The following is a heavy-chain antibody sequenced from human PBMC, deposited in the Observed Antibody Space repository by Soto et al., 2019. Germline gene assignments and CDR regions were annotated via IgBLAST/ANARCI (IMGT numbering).Heavy chain of an antibody. J-gene: IGHJ6*02. CDR2: ITGTGRTS. V-gene: IGHV3-23*01. CDR1: GFTFSDYT. CDR3: AKRMGPYYSGLVV. D-gene: IGHD2-15*01. Sequence: EVQLLGSGGGSVQPGGSLRLYCTVSGFTFSDYTMSWVRQAPGRGLEWVSSITGTGRTSYYADSVKGRFTISRDNSNNPLLLQLNTLRAGDRPLYYCAKRMGPYYSGLVVWARGATVTVS.